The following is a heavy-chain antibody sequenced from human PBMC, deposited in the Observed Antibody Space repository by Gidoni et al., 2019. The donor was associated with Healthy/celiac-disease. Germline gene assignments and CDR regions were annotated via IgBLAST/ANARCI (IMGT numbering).Heavy chain of an antibody. V-gene: IGHV3-23*04. CDR3: AKDLEEGRRGSGSYYTEYNYGMDV. J-gene: IGHJ6*02. CDR2: SSGSGGST. Sequence: EVQLVESGGGLVQPGGSLRPSCEASGFPFSSYAMSWVPQAPGKGLEWVSDSSGSGGSTYYADSVKGRFTISRDNSKNALYLQMNSLRAEDTAVYYCAKDLEEGRRGSGSYYTEYNYGMDVWGQGTTVTVSS. CDR1: GFPFSSYA. D-gene: IGHD3-10*01.